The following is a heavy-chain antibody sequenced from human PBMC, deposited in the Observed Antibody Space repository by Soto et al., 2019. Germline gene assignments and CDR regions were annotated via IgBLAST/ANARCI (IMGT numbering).Heavy chain of an antibody. V-gene: IGHV3-21*01. Sequence: GGSLILSCVASTFTINTYSLNWVRQAPGKGLEWVSPITSGSSFIDYADSVKGRFTISRDDAKNSLFLQMSSLRADDTAVYYCARSQRNGAMDVWGQGTTVTVSS. D-gene: IGHD2-8*01. CDR2: ITSGSSFI. CDR1: TFTINTYS. CDR3: ARSQRNGAMDV. J-gene: IGHJ6*02.